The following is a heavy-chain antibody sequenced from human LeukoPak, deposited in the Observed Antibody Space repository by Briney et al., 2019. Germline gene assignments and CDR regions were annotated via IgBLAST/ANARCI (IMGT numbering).Heavy chain of an antibody. J-gene: IGHJ4*02. D-gene: IGHD6-19*01. V-gene: IGHV1-3*04. CDR3: ARSGSGWSVHY. CDR2: INTGNGNT. Sequence: ASVKVSCKASGYTFTTYNIHWMRQAPGQRLEWMGWINTGNGNTKYSRNFQDRVTVTCDTSASTAYMELSSLRSEDTAVYYCARSGSGWSVHYWGQGTLVTVSS. CDR1: GYTFTTYN.